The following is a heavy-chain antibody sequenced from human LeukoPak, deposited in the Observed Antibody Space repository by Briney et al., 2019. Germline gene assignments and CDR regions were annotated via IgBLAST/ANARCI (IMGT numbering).Heavy chain of an antibody. CDR1: GGTFSSYA. CDR3: ARDVIAGAGLFDY. V-gene: IGHV1-69*13. J-gene: IGHJ4*02. Sequence: SVKVSCKASGGTFSSYAISWVRQAPGQGLEWMGGIIPIFGTANYAQKFQGRVTITADESTSTAYMELSSLRSEDTAVYYCARDVIAGAGLFDYWGQGTLVTVSS. CDR2: IIPIFGTA. D-gene: IGHD6-19*01.